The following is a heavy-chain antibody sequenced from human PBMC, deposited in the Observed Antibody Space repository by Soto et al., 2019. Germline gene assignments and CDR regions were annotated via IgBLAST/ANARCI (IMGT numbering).Heavy chain of an antibody. CDR1: GGSISSGNYY. CDR3: ATMGTPATGLYYFDY. V-gene: IGHV4-30-4*01. D-gene: IGHD2-15*01. J-gene: IGHJ4*02. CDR2: TSYSGSA. Sequence: QVQLQESGPGLVKPSQTLSLTCTVSGGSISSGNYYWSWIRQPPGKGLEWIGFTSYSGSAYYNPSLKSRVTISVDTSKNQFALHLSFVTAADTAVYYCATMGTPATGLYYFDYWGQGTLVTVSS.